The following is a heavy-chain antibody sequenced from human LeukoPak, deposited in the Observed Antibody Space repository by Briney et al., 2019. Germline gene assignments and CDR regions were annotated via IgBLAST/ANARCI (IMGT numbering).Heavy chain of an antibody. CDR3: AREIDPGYNYGAFGP. D-gene: IGHD5-18*01. CDR2: ISSSSSYI. J-gene: IGHJ5*02. V-gene: IGHV3-11*06. CDR1: GFTFSDYY. Sequence: GGSLRLSCAASGFTFSDYYMSWIRQAPGKGLEWVSSISSSSSYIYYADSVKGRFTISRDNAKNSLYLQMNSLRAEDTAVYYCAREIDPGYNYGAFGPWGQGTLVTVSS.